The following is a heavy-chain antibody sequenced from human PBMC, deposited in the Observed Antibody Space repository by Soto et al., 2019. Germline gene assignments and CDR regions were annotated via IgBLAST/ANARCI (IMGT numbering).Heavy chain of an antibody. D-gene: IGHD6-19*01. CDR2: IIPIFGRA. J-gene: IGHJ6*02. Sequence: QVQLVQSGAEVKKPGSSVKVSCKASGGTFSSCAISWVRQAPGQGLEWMAGIIPIFGRANYAQKFQGRVTITADESTSTAYMELSSLRSEDTAVYYCAGASIAVALSYGMDVWGQGTTVTVSS. CDR3: AGASIAVALSYGMDV. V-gene: IGHV1-69*12. CDR1: GGTFSSCA.